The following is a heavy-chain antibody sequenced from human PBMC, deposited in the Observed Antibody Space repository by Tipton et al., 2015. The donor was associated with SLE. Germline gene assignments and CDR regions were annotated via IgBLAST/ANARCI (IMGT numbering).Heavy chain of an antibody. J-gene: IGHJ3*02. V-gene: IGHV3-66*02. CDR2: IYSGGST. D-gene: IGHD6-13*01. CDR1: GFTVSSNY. Sequence: SLRLSCAASGFTVSSNYMSWVRQAPGKGLEWVSVIYSGGSTYYADSVKGRFTISRDNSKNTLYLQMNSLRAEDTAVYYCARVTQQPAVDAFDIWGQGTMVTVSS. CDR3: ARVTQQPAVDAFDI.